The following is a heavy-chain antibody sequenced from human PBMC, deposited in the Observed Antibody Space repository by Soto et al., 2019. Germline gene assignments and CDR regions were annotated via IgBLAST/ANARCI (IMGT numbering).Heavy chain of an antibody. Sequence: GGSLRLSCGASGFTFSSYAMSWVRQAPGKGLEWVSAISGSGGSTYYADSVKGRFTISRDNSKNTLYLQMNSLRAEDTAVYYCAKAGLRGYGSGSYYIAGWFDPWGQGTLVTVSS. CDR3: AKAGLRGYGSGSYYIAGWFDP. D-gene: IGHD3-10*01. J-gene: IGHJ5*02. CDR2: ISGSGGST. V-gene: IGHV3-23*01. CDR1: GFTFSSYA.